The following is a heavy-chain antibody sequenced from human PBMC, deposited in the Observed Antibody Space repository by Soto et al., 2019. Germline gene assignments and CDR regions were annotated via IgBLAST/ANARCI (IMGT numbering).Heavy chain of an antibody. CDR2: ISSGGDLT. V-gene: IGHV3-23*01. J-gene: IGHJ4*02. Sequence: EVQLLESGGDLVQPGGSLRVSCAASGFMFSSNGMSWVRQAPGKGLEWVSSISSGGDLTYYADSVKGRFTVSRDNLKNTLSLQMDSLRAEDTATYCCDKIGQIGNWFFDYCGQGTMVTVSS. D-gene: IGHD1-1*01. CDR3: DKIGQIGNWFFDY. CDR1: GFMFSSNG.